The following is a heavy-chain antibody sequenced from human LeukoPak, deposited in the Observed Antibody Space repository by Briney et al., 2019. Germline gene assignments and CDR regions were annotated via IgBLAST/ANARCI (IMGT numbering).Heavy chain of an antibody. V-gene: IGHV4-4*07. CDR3: ARQDRWLFPFDY. CDR2: IYTSGST. Sequence: SETLSLTCTVSGGSISSYYWSWIRQPAGKGLEWIGRIYTSGSTNYNPSLKSRVTMSVDTSKNQFSLKLSSVTAADTAVYYCARQDRWLFPFDYWSQGTPVTVSS. CDR1: GGSISSYY. D-gene: IGHD2-21*01. J-gene: IGHJ4*02.